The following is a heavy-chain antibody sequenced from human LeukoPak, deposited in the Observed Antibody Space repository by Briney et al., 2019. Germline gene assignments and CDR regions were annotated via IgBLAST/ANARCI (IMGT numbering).Heavy chain of an antibody. Sequence: GASVKVSCKASGYTFTGYYMHWVRQAPGQGLEWMGWINPNSGGTNYAQKFQGRVTMTRDTSINTAYMELSRLRSDDTAVYYCARELSSGSYSPFDYWGQGTLVTVSS. D-gene: IGHD1-26*01. V-gene: IGHV1-2*02. CDR2: INPNSGGT. CDR3: ARELSSGSYSPFDY. CDR1: GYTFTGYY. J-gene: IGHJ4*02.